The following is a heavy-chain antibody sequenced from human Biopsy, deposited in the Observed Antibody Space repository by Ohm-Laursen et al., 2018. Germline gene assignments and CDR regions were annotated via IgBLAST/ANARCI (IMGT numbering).Heavy chain of an antibody. D-gene: IGHD3-3*01. CDR1: GESMGTYY. Sequence: TLSLTCTVSGESMGTYYWTWIRQPPGKGLVWIASIYYSGTTNKNPSLKSRVTISVDTSKRQFYLELSSVTAADTAIYYCARVRGGFLEWFDYWGQGTLITVSS. CDR2: IYYSGTT. V-gene: IGHV4-59*01. CDR3: ARVRGGFLEWFDY. J-gene: IGHJ5*01.